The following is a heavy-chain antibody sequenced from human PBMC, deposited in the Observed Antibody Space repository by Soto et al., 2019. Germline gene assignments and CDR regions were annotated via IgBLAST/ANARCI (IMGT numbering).Heavy chain of an antibody. CDR2: ISGSGGST. J-gene: IGHJ5*02. V-gene: IGHV3-23*01. Sequence: GGSLRLSCAASGFPFSSYAMSWVRQAPGKGLEWVSAISGSGGSTYYADSVKGRFTISRDNSKNTLYLQMNSLRAEDTAVYYCAKDLSGSWYYFDWFDPWGQGTLVTVSS. CDR1: GFPFSSYA. D-gene: IGHD6-13*01. CDR3: AKDLSGSWYYFDWFDP.